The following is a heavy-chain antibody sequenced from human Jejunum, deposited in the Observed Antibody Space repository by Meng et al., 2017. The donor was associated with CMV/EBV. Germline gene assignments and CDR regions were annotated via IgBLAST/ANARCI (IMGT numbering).Heavy chain of an antibody. D-gene: IGHD2-15*01. CDR3: AREGTGYCSSSSCPEGLGVFDI. V-gene: IGHV3-53*01. J-gene: IGHJ3*02. CDR2: LYSGGTT. CDR1: NY. Sequence: NYMSWVRQAPGKGLGWVSVLYSGGTTYYADSVKGRFTISRDNSKNTLYLQMNSLRAEDTAVYYCAREGTGYCSSSSCPEGLGVFDIWGQGTMVTVSS.